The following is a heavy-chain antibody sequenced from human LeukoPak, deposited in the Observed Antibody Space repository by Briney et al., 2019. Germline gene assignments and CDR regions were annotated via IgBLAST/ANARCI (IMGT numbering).Heavy chain of an antibody. CDR2: ISHSGNT. CDR1: GDSINSSNW. J-gene: IGHJ4*02. D-gene: IGHD1-26*01. CDR3: ARAGGGTYYFDF. V-gene: IGHV4-4*02. Sequence: PSETLSLTCAVSGDSINSSNWWNWVRQPPGQGLEWIAEISHSGNTNYNPSLKSRVTISLDKSKNQFSLKLTSVTAADTALYLCARAGGGTYYFDFWGQGTLVTVSS.